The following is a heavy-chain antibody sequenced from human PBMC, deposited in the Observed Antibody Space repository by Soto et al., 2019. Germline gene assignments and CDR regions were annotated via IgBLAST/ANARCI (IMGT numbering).Heavy chain of an antibody. CDR2: IYYSGST. CDR3: ARFLTAASLYYVDY. Sequence: LSLTCTVSGGSISSGGYYWSWIRQHPGKGLEWIGYIYYSGSTYYNPSLKSRVTISVDTSKTQFSLKLSSVTAADTAGYYCARFLTAASLYYVDYWARGTLFIVSS. D-gene: IGHD6-13*01. CDR1: GGSISSGGYY. V-gene: IGHV4-31*03. J-gene: IGHJ4*02.